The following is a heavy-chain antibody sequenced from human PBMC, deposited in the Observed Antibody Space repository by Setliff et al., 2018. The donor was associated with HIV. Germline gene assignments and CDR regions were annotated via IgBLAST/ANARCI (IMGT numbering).Heavy chain of an antibody. V-gene: IGHV4-39*01. D-gene: IGHD6-13*01. CDR2: IYSSGST. CDR1: GGSISNYY. CDR3: ARRGIAAAGSDS. J-gene: IGHJ4*02. Sequence: SETLSLTCTVSGGSISNYYWGWIRQPPGKGLEWIGSIYSSGSTYYNPSLKSRVTISVDTSQNQFSLKLNSVTAADTAVYYCARRGIAAAGSDSWGQGTLVTVSS.